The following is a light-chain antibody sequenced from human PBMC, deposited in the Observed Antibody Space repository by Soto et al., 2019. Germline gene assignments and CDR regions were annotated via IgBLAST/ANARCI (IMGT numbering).Light chain of an antibody. J-gene: IGLJ1*01. CDR1: SSDVTYYNF. V-gene: IGLV2-14*01. CDR2: EVT. CDR3: SSYTTSNTYV. Sequence: QSALTQPASMSGSPGQSITISCTGTSSDVTYYNFVSWYQHHPGKAPRLMIYEVTYRPSGVSDRFSGSKSGNTASLTTSGLQPEDEADYYCSSYTTSNTYVFGTGTKVTVL.